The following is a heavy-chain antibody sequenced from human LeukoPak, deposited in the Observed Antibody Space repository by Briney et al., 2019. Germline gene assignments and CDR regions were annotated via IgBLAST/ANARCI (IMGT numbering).Heavy chain of an antibody. CDR2: ISYDGSNK. D-gene: IGHD1-26*01. CDR1: GFTFDDYG. V-gene: IGHV3-30*18. Sequence: GGSLRLSCAASGFTFDDYGMSWVRQAPGKGLEWVAVISYDGSNKYYADSVKGRFTISRDNSKNTLYLQMNSLRAEDTAVYYCAKGREYSGSYFDYWGQGTLVTVSS. J-gene: IGHJ4*02. CDR3: AKGREYSGSYFDY.